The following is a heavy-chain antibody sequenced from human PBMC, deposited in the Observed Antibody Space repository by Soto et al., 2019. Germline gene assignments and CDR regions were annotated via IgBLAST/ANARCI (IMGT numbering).Heavy chain of an antibody. CDR3: ARGRAAVAGLGY. CDR2: IYYSGST. Sequence: SETLSLTCTVSGGSISSYYWSWIRQPPGKGLEWIGYIYYSGSTNYNPSLKSRVTISVDTSKNQFSLKLSSVTAADTAVYYCARGRAAVAGLGYWGQGTLVTVSS. J-gene: IGHJ4*02. D-gene: IGHD6-19*01. V-gene: IGHV4-59*01. CDR1: GGSISSYY.